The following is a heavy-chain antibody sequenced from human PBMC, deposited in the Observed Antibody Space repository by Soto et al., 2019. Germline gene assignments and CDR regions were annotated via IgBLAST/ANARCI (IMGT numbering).Heavy chain of an antibody. D-gene: IGHD6-19*01. CDR2: IYTGGGT. J-gene: IGHJ6*02. CDR3: ARMGQWRVPGDYYYGMDV. CDR1: GLTVSSNY. Sequence: GGSLRLSCAASGLTVSSNYMNWVRQAPGKGLEWVSLIYTGGGTYYADSVKGRFTVSRDNSKNALYLQMNSLRAEDTAVYYCARMGQWRVPGDYYYGMDVWGQGTSVTVSS. V-gene: IGHV3-53*01.